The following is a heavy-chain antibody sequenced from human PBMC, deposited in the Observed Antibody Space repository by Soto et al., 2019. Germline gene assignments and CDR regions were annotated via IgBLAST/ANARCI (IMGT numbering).Heavy chain of an antibody. CDR1: GFTFSDSY. CDR2: ITFSGNTV. J-gene: IGHJ6*01. V-gene: IGHV3-11*01. Sequence: GSLRLSCAASGFTFSDSYMSWIRQAPGKGLEWISYITFSGNTVYYADSLKGRFTISRDNAKNSLYLQMNRLRAEDTAVYYCARVSWREKYGMDVWGQGTTVTVSS. CDR3: ARVSWREKYGMDV.